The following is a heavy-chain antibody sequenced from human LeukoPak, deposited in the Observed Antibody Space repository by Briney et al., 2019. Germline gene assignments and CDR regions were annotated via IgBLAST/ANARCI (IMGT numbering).Heavy chain of an antibody. CDR2: ISAYNGNT. D-gene: IGHD1-26*01. Sequence: ASVKVSCKASGYTFTSYGISWVRQAPGQGLEWMGWISAYNGNTNYAQKLQGRVTMTTDTSTSTAYMELRSLRPDDTAVYYCAREFTGVGATITTNWFDPWGQGTLVTVSS. CDR3: AREFTGVGATITTNWFDP. CDR1: GYTFTSYG. V-gene: IGHV1-18*01. J-gene: IGHJ5*02.